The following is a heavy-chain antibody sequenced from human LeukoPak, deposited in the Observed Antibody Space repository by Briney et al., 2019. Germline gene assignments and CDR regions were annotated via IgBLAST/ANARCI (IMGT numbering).Heavy chain of an antibody. CDR2: SGGSTI. CDR1: GFTFSDYY. Sequence: GGSLRLSCAASGFTFSDYYMSSGGSTIYYADSVEGRFTISRDNAKNSLFLQMNSLRAEDTAVYYCARSYDSSVYYPHYFDYWGQGTLVTVSS. J-gene: IGHJ4*02. D-gene: IGHD3-22*01. V-gene: IGHV3-11*01. CDR3: ARSYDSSVYYPHYFDY.